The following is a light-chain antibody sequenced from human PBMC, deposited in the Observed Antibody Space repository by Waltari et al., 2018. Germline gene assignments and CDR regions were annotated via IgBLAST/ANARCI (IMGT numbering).Light chain of an antibody. CDR3: MQGTHWPWT. J-gene: IGKJ1*01. Sequence: DVVMTQSPLSLPVTLGQPASISCRSSQSLVHSDGNTYLNWFQQRPGQSPRRQFYRVSKRDYGVPDRFSGSGSGTDFTLKITRVEAEDVGVYYCMQGTHWPWTFGQGTKVEIK. CDR1: QSLVHSDGNTY. CDR2: RVS. V-gene: IGKV2-30*02.